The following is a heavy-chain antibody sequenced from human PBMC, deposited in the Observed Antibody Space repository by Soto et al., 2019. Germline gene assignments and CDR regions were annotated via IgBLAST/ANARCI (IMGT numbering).Heavy chain of an antibody. D-gene: IGHD3-9*01. Sequence: PSETLSLTCTVSGGSISSGGYYWSWIRQHPGKGLEWIGYIYYSGSTYYNPSLKSRVTISVDTSKNQFSLKLSSVTAADTAVYYCARGVWGRYFDWLLDYWGQGTLVTVSS. V-gene: IGHV4-31*03. CDR3: ARGVWGRYFDWLLDY. CDR1: GGSISSGGYY. J-gene: IGHJ4*02. CDR2: IYYSGST.